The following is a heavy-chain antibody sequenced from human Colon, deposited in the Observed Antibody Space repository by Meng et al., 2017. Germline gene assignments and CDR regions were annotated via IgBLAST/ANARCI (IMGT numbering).Heavy chain of an antibody. J-gene: IGHJ4*02. CDR3: ARVSGFGQNFIRF. V-gene: IGHV1-8*01. CDR1: EYTFTSYD. D-gene: IGHD3-3*01. CDR2: MNPNTGKT. Sequence: QVQLVQAGAEGKKPGASVKASCKTSEYTFTSYDIEWVRQATGQGLEWMGWMNPNTGKTGYAQKFQGRVTMTRNTSISTAYMELGSLSAEDTAVYFCARVSGFGQNFIRFWGQGTLVTVSS.